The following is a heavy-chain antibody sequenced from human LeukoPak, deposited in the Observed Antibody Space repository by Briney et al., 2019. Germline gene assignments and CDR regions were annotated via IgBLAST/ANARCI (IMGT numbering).Heavy chain of an antibody. Sequence: GGSLRLSCAASGFTFSGSAMHWVRQAPGKGLEWVSSISDSSKYTYYADSLKGRFTISRDNAKNSLFLQMHSLRAEDTAVYYCARVLEAAAFDYWGQGTLVTVSS. CDR1: GFTFSGSA. CDR2: ISDSSKYT. J-gene: IGHJ4*02. CDR3: ARVLEAAAFDY. D-gene: IGHD6-13*01. V-gene: IGHV3-21*01.